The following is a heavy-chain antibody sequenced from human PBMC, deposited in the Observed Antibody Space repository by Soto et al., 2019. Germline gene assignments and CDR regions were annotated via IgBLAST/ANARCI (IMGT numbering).Heavy chain of an antibody. Sequence: EVQLVESGGGLVQPGGSLRLSCAGSGFTLSSYWMHWVRQAPGKGLEWVSRIDRDESVTTYADSVKGRFTISRDNAKNTLYLQMNSLRVEDTAVYYCARDLPPGTPPPYFDHWGQGTRVTVS. CDR2: IDRDESVT. D-gene: IGHD1-1*01. CDR1: GFTLSSYW. J-gene: IGHJ4*02. V-gene: IGHV3-74*01. CDR3: ARDLPPGTPPPYFDH.